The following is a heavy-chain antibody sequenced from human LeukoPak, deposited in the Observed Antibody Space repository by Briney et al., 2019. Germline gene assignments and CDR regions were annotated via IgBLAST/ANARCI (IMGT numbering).Heavy chain of an antibody. CDR2: ISSSSSTI. CDR1: GFTFSSYS. D-gene: IGHD6-19*01. CDR3: ARGSGWYYFDY. J-gene: IGHJ4*02. V-gene: IGHV3-48*04. Sequence: GGSLRLSCAASGFTFSSYSMNWVRQAPGKGLEWVSYISSSSSTIYYADSVKGRFTISRDNAKNSLYLQMNSLRAEDTAVYYCARGSGWYYFDYWGQGTLVTVPS.